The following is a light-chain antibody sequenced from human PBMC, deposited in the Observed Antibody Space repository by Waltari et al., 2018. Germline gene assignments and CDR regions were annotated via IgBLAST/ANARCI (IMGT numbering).Light chain of an antibody. CDR3: SSYSDIKQRV. J-gene: IGLJ1*01. CDR1: ISDVGAYDY. V-gene: IGLV2-8*01. CDR2: DVS. Sequence: QSALTQPPSASGSPGQSVTISCTGSISDVGAYDYVSWYQQHPGKAPRLLIYDVSKRPSGVPYRFSGSKSGNTASLTVSGLQADEEADYYCSSYSDIKQRVFGTGTKVTVL.